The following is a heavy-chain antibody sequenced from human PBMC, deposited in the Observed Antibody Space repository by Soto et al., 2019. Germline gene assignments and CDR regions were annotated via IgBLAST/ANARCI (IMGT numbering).Heavy chain of an antibody. J-gene: IGHJ6*02. D-gene: IGHD3-10*01. Sequence: GSLRLSCAASGFTFSDYYMSWIRQAPGKGLEWVSYISSSSSYTNYADSVKGRFTISRDNAKNSLYLQMDSLRAEDTAVYYCARFGSADGSGSYYYYGMDVWGQGTTVTVSS. V-gene: IGHV3-11*06. CDR1: GFTFSDYY. CDR2: ISSSSSYT. CDR3: ARFGSADGSGSYYYYGMDV.